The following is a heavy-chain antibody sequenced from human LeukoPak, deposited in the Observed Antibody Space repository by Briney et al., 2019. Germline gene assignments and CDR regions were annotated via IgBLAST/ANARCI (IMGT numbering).Heavy chain of an antibody. CDR3: ARESEYYGSGSYPPPDD. Sequence: AGSLRLSWAASGFTFSSYAMHWVRQAPGKGLEWVAVISYDGSNKYYADSVKGRFTISRDNFTNTLYLQMNSLRAEATAVYYCARESEYYGSGSYPPPDDWGQGTLVTVSA. J-gene: IGHJ4*02. CDR2: ISYDGSNK. V-gene: IGHV3-30*04. D-gene: IGHD3-10*01. CDR1: GFTFSSYA.